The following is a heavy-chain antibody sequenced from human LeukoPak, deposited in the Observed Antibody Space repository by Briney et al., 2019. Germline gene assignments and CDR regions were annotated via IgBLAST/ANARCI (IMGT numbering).Heavy chain of an antibody. J-gene: IGHJ4*02. CDR3: ARDRDWNSGFDY. Sequence: GGSLRLSCAASGFTFSSYTMNWVRQAPGKGLEWVSLISSSSSHIHYADSVRGRFTISRDNAKNSLYLQMNSLRAEDTAVYYCARDRDWNSGFDYWGQGTLVTVSS. CDR2: ISSSSSHI. CDR1: GFTFSSYT. V-gene: IGHV3-21*01. D-gene: IGHD1-7*01.